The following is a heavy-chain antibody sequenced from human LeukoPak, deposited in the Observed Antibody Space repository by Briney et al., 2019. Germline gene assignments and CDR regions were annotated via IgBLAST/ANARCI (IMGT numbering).Heavy chain of an antibody. CDR3: ARAPTYYYDSSGYYYYYGMDV. Sequence: ASVKVSCKASGGTFSSYAINWVRQATGQGLEWMGWMNPNSGNTGYAQKFQGRVTMTRNTSISTAYMELSSLRSEDTAVYYCARAPTYYYDSSGYYYYYGMDVWGQGTTVTVSS. J-gene: IGHJ6*02. D-gene: IGHD3-22*01. CDR1: GGTFSSYA. CDR2: MNPNSGNT. V-gene: IGHV1-8*02.